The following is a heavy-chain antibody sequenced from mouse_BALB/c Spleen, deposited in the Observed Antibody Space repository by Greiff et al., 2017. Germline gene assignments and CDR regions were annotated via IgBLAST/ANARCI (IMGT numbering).Heavy chain of an antibody. J-gene: IGHJ4*01. CDR2: IWGDGSR. CDR1: GFSLTGYG. V-gene: IGHV2-6-7*01. D-gene: IGHD2-4*01. Sequence: VQLQQSGPGLVAPSQSLSITCTVSGFSLTGYGVNWVRQPPGKGLEWLGMIWGDGSRDYNTALKSRLSISKDNTKSQVFLKMSSQQTDDTARYYCAGDEITDAMDYWGQGTSVTVSS. CDR3: AGDEITDAMDY.